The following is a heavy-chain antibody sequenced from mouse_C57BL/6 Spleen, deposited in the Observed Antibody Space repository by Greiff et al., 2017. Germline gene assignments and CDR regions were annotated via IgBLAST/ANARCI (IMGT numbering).Heavy chain of an antibody. D-gene: IGHD1-2*01. V-gene: IGHV5-15*01. CDR2: ISNLAYST. CDR1: GFTFSDYG. J-gene: IGHJ4*01. CDR3: ASYGVGAMDY. Sequence: DVKLVESGGGLVQPGGSLKLSCAASGFTFSDYGMAWVRQAPRKGLEWVAFISNLAYSTYYADTVTGRFTISRENAKNTLSLEMSSLRSEDTAMYDCASYGVGAMDYWGQGTSVTVSS.